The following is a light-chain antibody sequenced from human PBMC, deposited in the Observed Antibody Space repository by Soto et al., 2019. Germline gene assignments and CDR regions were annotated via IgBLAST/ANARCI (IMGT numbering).Light chain of an antibody. Sequence: DIQRTQSPSTLSASVGDRVTITCRASQSISSWLAWYQQKPGKAPKLLIYDASSLESGVPSRFSGSGSGTEFTLTISSLQPDDFATYYCQQYNSYPLTFGGGTKVDI. V-gene: IGKV1-5*01. CDR3: QQYNSYPLT. CDR2: DAS. CDR1: QSISSW. J-gene: IGKJ4*01.